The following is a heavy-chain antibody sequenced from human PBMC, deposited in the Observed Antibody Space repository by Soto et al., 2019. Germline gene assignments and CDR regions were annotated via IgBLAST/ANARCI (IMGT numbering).Heavy chain of an antibody. CDR3: SRSPEVGVRGAY. CDR1: GFPFSAYN. V-gene: IGHV3-21*01. CDR2: ITVGSSHI. D-gene: IGHD3-16*01. Sequence: GGSLRLSCTGSGFPFSAYNINWVRQAPGKGLEWVSSITVGSSHIYQPNSMKGRFTISRDDAKNSVYLQIDSLRDEDTALYYCSRSPEVGVRGAYWGQGTLVTVSS. J-gene: IGHJ4*02.